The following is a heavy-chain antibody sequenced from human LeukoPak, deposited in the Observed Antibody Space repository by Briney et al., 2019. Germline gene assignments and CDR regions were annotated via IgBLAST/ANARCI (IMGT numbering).Heavy chain of an antibody. CDR3: AKDKSGDPSISDY. J-gene: IGHJ4*02. V-gene: IGHV3-9*01. CDR2: ISWNSGSI. D-gene: IGHD4-17*01. Sequence: GRSLRLSCAASGFTFDDYAMHWVRQAPGKGLEWVSGISWNSGSIGYADSVKGRFTISRDNAKNSLYLQMNSLRAEDTALYYCAKDKSGDPSISDYWGQGTLVTVSS. CDR1: GFTFDDYA.